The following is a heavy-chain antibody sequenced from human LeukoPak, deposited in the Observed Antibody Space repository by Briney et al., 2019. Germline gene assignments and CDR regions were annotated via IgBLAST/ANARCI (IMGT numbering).Heavy chain of an antibody. V-gene: IGHV4-59*08. CDR1: GGSISSYY. CDR3: ARRPEDYYYGMDV. CDR2: IYYSGST. J-gene: IGHJ6*02. Sequence: PSETLSLTCTDSGGSISSYYWSWIRQPPGKGLEWIGHIYYSGSTNYNPSLKSRVTISVDTSKNQFSLKLSSVTAADTAVYYCARRPEDYYYGMDVWGQGTTVTVSS.